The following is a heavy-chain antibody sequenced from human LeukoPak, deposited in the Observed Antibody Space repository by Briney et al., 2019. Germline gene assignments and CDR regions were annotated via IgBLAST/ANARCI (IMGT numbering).Heavy chain of an antibody. V-gene: IGHV3-43D*03. CDR3: AKASNWEDEDYFDY. D-gene: IGHD1-26*01. CDR2: ISWDGGST. CDR1: GFTFDDYA. J-gene: IGHJ4*02. Sequence: PGGSLRLSCAASGFTFDDYAMHWVRQAPGKGLEWVSLISWDGGSTYYADSVKGRFTISRDNSKNSLYLQMNSLRAEDTALYYCAKASNWEDEDYFDYWGQGTLVTVSS.